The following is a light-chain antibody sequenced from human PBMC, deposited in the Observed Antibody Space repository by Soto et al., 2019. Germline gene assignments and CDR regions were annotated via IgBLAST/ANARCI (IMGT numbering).Light chain of an antibody. Sequence: QPLLTQPPSASGTPGQRVTISCSGSSSNIGRNTVNWYQQLPGTAPKLLIYSNNQRPSGVPDRFSGSKSGTSASLAISGPQSEDEADYYCAAWDDSLNGDLFGGGTKLTVL. J-gene: IGLJ2*01. CDR2: SNN. CDR3: AAWDDSLNGDL. CDR1: SSNIGRNT. V-gene: IGLV1-44*01.